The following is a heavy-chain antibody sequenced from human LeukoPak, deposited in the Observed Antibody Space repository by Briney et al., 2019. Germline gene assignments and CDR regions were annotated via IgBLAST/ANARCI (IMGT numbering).Heavy chain of an antibody. CDR1: GLTFSSYA. Sequence: GGSLRLSCAASGLTFSSYAMHWVRQAPGKGLEWVAVISYDGSNKYYADSVKGRFTISRDNSKNTLYLQMNSLRAEDTAVYYCARHTDSSSWYQSWFDPWGQGTLVTVSS. J-gene: IGHJ5*02. V-gene: IGHV3-30-3*01. CDR2: ISYDGSNK. D-gene: IGHD6-13*01. CDR3: ARHTDSSSWYQSWFDP.